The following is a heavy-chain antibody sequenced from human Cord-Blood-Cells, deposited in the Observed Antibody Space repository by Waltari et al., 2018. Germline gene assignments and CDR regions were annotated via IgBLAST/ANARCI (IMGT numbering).Heavy chain of an antibody. CDR1: GYTFTSYA. J-gene: IGHJ5*02. V-gene: IGHV1-3*01. D-gene: IGHD3-10*01. Sequence: QVQLVQSGAEVKKPGASVKVSGKASGYTFTSYAMHWVRQAPGQRLEWMGWINAGNGNTKYSQKFQGRVTITGDTSASTAYMELSSLRSEDTAVYYCARDRLAMVRGVNWFDPWGQGTLVTVSS. CDR3: ARDRLAMVRGVNWFDP. CDR2: INAGNGNT.